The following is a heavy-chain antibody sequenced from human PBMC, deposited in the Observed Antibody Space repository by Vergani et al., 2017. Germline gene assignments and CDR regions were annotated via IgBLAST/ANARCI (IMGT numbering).Heavy chain of an antibody. Sequence: EVQLLESGGGLVQPGGSLRLSCAASGFTFSSYAMSWVRQAPGKGLEWVSAISGSGGSTYYADSVKGRFTISRDNSKNTLYLQMNSRRAEDTAVYYCAKMAYCGGDCYSYYYYYYMDVWGKGP. CDR3: AKMAYCGGDCYSYYYYYYMDV. CDR1: GFTFSSYA. J-gene: IGHJ6*03. CDR2: ISGSGGST. D-gene: IGHD2-21*01. V-gene: IGHV3-23*01.